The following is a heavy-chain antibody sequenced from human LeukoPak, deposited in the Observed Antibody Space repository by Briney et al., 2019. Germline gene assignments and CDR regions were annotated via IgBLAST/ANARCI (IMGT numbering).Heavy chain of an antibody. V-gene: IGHV3-49*04. CDR2: IRSKAYGGTT. D-gene: IGHD3-22*01. CDR1: GFTFGDYA. Sequence: GGSLRLSCTASGFTFGDYAMSWVRQAPGKGLEWVGFIRSKAYGGTTEYAASVKGRFTISRDDSKSIAYLQMNSLKTEDTAVYYCTRPTHMGTYYYDSSGYYHDAFDIWGQGTMVTVSS. CDR3: TRPTHMGTYYYDSSGYYHDAFDI. J-gene: IGHJ3*02.